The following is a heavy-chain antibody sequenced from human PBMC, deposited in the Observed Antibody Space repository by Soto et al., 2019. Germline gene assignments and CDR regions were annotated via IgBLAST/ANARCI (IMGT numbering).Heavy chain of an antibody. CDR2: IIPIFGTA. D-gene: IGHD6-6*01. CDR1: GGTFSSYA. CDR3: ARSSVHRSSSFYYYYGMDV. J-gene: IGHJ6*02. V-gene: IGHV1-69*13. Sequence: SVKVSCKASGGTFSSYAISWVRQAPGQGLEWMGGIIPIFGTANYAQKFQGRVTITADESTSTAYMEPSSLRSEDTAVYYCARSSVHRSSSFYYYYGMDVWGQGTMVTVSS.